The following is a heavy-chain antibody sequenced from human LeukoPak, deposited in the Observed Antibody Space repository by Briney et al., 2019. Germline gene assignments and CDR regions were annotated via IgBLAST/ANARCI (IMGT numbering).Heavy chain of an antibody. J-gene: IGHJ4*02. D-gene: IGHD2-2*01. CDR3: ARGFSVVVPAAHPSMDY. Sequence: GASVKVSCKASGYTFTGYYMHWVRQAPGQGLEWMGWINPNSGGTNYAQKFQGRVTMTRDTSTSTVYMELSSLRSEDTAVYYCARGFSVVVPAAHPSMDYWGQGTLVTVSS. CDR2: INPNSGGT. CDR1: GYTFTGYY. V-gene: IGHV1-2*02.